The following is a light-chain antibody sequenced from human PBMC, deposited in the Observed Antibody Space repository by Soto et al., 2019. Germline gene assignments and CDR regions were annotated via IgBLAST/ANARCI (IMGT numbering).Light chain of an antibody. Sequence: EIVLTQSPATLSLSPGERVTLSCRASQSVSTYLAWYQQKPGQAPRLLIYDASNRAPGIPARFSGSGSGTDFTLTISSLEPEDFAVYYCQQRSNWPRSFGPGTKVDFK. V-gene: IGKV3-11*01. CDR3: QQRSNWPRS. CDR2: DAS. J-gene: IGKJ3*01. CDR1: QSVSTY.